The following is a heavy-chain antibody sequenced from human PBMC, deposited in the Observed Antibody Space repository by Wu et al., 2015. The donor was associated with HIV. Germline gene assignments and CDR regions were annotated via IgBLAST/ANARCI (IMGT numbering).Heavy chain of an antibody. J-gene: IGHJ4*02. CDR2: INPNNGGT. CDR1: GYTFTGDY. V-gene: IGHV1-2*02. D-gene: IGHD3-9*01. Sequence: QVQLVQSGAEVKKPGASMKVSCKASGYTFTGDYIHWVRQAPGQGLEWMGYINPNNGGTNYAQKFQGRVTLTRDTSINTTYIEVTRLRSDDTAVYYCARGVRFVDSLTGTDRYFIDYWGQGTLVTVSS. CDR3: ARGVRFVDSLTGTDRYFIDY.